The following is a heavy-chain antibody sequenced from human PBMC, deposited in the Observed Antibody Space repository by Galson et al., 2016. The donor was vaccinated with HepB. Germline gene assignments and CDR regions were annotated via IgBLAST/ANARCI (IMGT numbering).Heavy chain of an antibody. V-gene: IGHV3-23*01. CDR3: AKGFCTNGVCFIYGMDV. CDR1: GFTFSSFA. J-gene: IGHJ6*02. Sequence: SLRLSCAASGFTFSSFAMSWVRQAPGKGLEWVSAISGSGGSTYYADSVKGRFAISRDNSKNTLYLQMNSLRAEDTAVYYRAKGFCTNGVCFIYGMDVWGQGTTATVSS. D-gene: IGHD2-8*01. CDR2: ISGSGGST.